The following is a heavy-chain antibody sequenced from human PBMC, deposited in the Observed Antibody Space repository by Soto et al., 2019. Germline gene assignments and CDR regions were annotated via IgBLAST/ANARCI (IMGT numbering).Heavy chain of an antibody. CDR1: GGSISGGSYS. CDR3: VRLPGRQLFLEYYYYGMDV. J-gene: IGHJ6*02. D-gene: IGHD2-2*01. V-gene: IGHV4-30-2*01. Sequence: SETLSLTCSVSGGSISGGSYSWSWIRQPPGKGLEWIGHIYHRGDTYYKPSLRRRLTISIDRSKNQISLKLSAVTAADTAVYYCVRLPGRQLFLEYYYYGMDVWGPGTPVTVYS. CDR2: IYHRGDT.